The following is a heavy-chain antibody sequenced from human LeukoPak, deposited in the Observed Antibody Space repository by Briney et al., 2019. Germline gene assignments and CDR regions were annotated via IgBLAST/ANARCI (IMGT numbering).Heavy chain of an antibody. Sequence: SETLSLTCTVSGGSISSYYWSWIRQPPGKGLEWIGYIYYSGSTNYNPSLKSRVTISVDTSKNQFSLKLSSVTAADTAVYYCARARMELLGVVNSYMDVWGKGTTVTVSS. CDR1: GGSISSYY. J-gene: IGHJ6*03. CDR3: ARARMELLGVVNSYMDV. V-gene: IGHV4-59*01. D-gene: IGHD3-3*01. CDR2: IYYSGST.